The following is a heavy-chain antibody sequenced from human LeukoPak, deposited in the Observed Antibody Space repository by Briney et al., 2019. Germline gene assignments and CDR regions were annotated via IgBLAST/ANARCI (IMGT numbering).Heavy chain of an antibody. Sequence: GASVKVSCKSSGYTFTDYYVHWVRQAPGQGLEWMGWINPNSGGTNFAQKFQGRVTMTRDTSVSTAYMELSRLRSDDTAVYFCARGHPAGMKPTTLDLGYWGQGTLVTVSS. J-gene: IGHJ4*02. CDR2: INPNSGGT. D-gene: IGHD2-2*01. CDR3: ARGHPAGMKPTTLDLGY. V-gene: IGHV1-2*02. CDR1: GYTFTDYY.